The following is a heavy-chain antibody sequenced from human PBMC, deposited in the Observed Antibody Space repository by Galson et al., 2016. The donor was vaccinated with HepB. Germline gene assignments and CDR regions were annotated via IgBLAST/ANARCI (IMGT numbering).Heavy chain of an antibody. Sequence: SLRLSCAASGFSFSNYHMNWIRQAPGKGLEWVSYISTSGDSMLYADSVRGRFTISRDNVKKSLYLQMTNLRAEDTAVYYCARDLPDDSVEYFDVFDLWGQGTMVTVFS. D-gene: IGHD2-15*01. CDR2: ISTSGDSM. J-gene: IGHJ3*01. CDR1: GFSFSNYH. V-gene: IGHV3-11*01. CDR3: ARDLPDDSVEYFDVFDL.